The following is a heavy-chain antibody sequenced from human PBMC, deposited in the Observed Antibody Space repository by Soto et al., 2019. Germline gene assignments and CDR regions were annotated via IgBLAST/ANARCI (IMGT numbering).Heavy chain of an antibody. CDR3: ATGLHDYGDYVPGRKPLYYYYYLEV. J-gene: IGHJ6*03. D-gene: IGHD4-17*01. CDR1: GYTLTELS. V-gene: IGHV1-24*01. CDR2: FDPEDGET. Sequence: ASVKVSCKVSGYTLTELSMRWVRQAPGKGLEWMGGFDPEDGETIYAQKFQGRVTMTEDTSTDTAYMELSSLRSEDTAVYYCATGLHDYGDYVPGRKPLYYYYYLEVWRKGTTVTVSS.